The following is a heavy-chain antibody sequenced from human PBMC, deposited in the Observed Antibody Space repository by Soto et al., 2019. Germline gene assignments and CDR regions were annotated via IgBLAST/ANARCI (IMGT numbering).Heavy chain of an antibody. J-gene: IGHJ2*01. CDR2: IQQDGSEK. Sequence: EVQLVQSGGGLVQSGGSLRLSCAGSGFTFKSYWMSWVRQAPRKGLEWVANIQQDGSEKYSVDSVKGRFTIYRDNAQNSLFLQMNSLRAEDTAVYYCARDRRHVPGPAYWYFDLWGRGSLVTVSS. V-gene: IGHV3-7*03. D-gene: IGHD3-10*02. CDR3: ARDRRHVPGPAYWYFDL. CDR1: GFTFKSYW.